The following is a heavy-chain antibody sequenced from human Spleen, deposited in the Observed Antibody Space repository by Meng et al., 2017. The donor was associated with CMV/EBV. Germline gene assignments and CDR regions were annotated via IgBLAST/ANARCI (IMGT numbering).Heavy chain of an antibody. V-gene: IGHV3-21*01. CDR1: GFTLSSYS. Sequence: GESLKISCAASGFTLSSYSMNWVRQAPGKGLEWVASISTSSSYIYYAESLKGRFTISRDNAMNSLHLHISSLSAEDTAVYYCAREVVPPRRMDVWGQGTTVTVSS. CDR2: ISTSSSYI. CDR3: AREVVPPRRMDV. D-gene: IGHD2-2*01. J-gene: IGHJ6*02.